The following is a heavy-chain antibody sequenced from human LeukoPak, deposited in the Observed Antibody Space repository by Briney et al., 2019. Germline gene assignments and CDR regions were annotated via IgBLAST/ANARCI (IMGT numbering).Heavy chain of an antibody. CDR2: ISSNGGST. Sequence: GGSLRLSCAASGFTFSSYAMHWVRQAPGKGLEYVSAISSNGGSTYYANSVKGRFTISRDNSKNTLYLQMGSLRAEDMAVYYCARDGAASNRIRWSAYYFDYWGQGTLVTVSS. J-gene: IGHJ4*02. D-gene: IGHD4-23*01. CDR3: ARDGAASNRIRWSAYYFDY. V-gene: IGHV3-64*01. CDR1: GFTFSSYA.